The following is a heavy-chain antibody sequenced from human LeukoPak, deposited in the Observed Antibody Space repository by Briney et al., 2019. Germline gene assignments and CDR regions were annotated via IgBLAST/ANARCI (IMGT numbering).Heavy chain of an antibody. CDR2: INQDGSGK. Sequence: GGSLRLSCAASGFTFSSHWMSWVRQAPGKGLEWVANINQDGSGKYYVDSVKGRFTISRDSAKNSLYLQMNSLRAEDTAVYYCARDHETPGVVFDYWGQGTLVTVSS. D-gene: IGHD2-21*01. J-gene: IGHJ4*02. CDR3: ARDHETPGVVFDY. CDR1: GFTFSSHW. V-gene: IGHV3-7*01.